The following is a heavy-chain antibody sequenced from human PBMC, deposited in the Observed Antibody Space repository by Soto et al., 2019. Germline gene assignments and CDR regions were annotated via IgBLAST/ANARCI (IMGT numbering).Heavy chain of an antibody. CDR2: IYSGGST. V-gene: IGHV3-53*04. Sequence: EVQLVESGGGLVQPGGSLRLSCAASGFTVSSNYMSWVRQAPGKGLEWVSVIYSGGSTYYADSVKGRFTISRHNSKNTLYLQMNSLRAEDTAVYYCARAVLSDGPAGHDAFDIWGQGTMVTVSS. J-gene: IGHJ3*02. D-gene: IGHD2-2*01. CDR3: ARAVLSDGPAGHDAFDI. CDR1: GFTVSSNY.